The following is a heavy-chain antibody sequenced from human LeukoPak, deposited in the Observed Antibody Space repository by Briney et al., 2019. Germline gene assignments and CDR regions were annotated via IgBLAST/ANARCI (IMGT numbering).Heavy chain of an antibody. CDR3: AKAARMAPPEYYFDY. V-gene: IGHV3-33*06. Sequence: PGRSLRLSCAASGFTFSSYGMHWVRQAPGKGLEWVAVIWYDGSNKYYADSVKGRFTISRDNSKNTLYLQMNSLRAEDTAVYYCAKAARMAPPEYYFDYWGQGTLVTVSS. D-gene: IGHD5-24*01. J-gene: IGHJ4*02. CDR2: IWYDGSNK. CDR1: GFTFSSYG.